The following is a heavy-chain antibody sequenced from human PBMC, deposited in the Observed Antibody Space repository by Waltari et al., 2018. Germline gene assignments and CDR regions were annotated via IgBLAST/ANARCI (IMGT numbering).Heavy chain of an antibody. V-gene: IGHV3-64*01. CDR3: ARSQSGYSYGGGDY. J-gene: IGHJ4*02. Sequence: EVQLVESGGGLVQPGGSLRLSCAASGFTFGSYAMHWVRQAPGKGLEYVSAISSNGGSTYYANSVKGRFTISRDNSKNTLYLQMGSLRAEDMAVYYCARSQSGYSYGGGDYWGQGTLVTVSS. CDR2: ISSNGGST. CDR1: GFTFGSYA. D-gene: IGHD5-18*01.